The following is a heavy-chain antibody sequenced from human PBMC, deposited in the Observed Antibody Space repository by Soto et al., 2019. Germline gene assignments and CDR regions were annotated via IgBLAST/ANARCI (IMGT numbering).Heavy chain of an antibody. CDR3: ARGQTVMYYFDY. CDR2: ISFDGNSK. D-gene: IGHD2-21*02. J-gene: IGHJ4*02. Sequence: QVQLVESGGGVVQPGRSLRLSCAASGFTFSSYAMHWVRQAPGKGLEWVETISFDGNSKYYTDSVRGRFTISRDNSKNTLYVQMNSLRAEDTAVFYCARGQTVMYYFDYWGQGTLVTVSS. CDR1: GFTFSSYA. V-gene: IGHV3-30-3*01.